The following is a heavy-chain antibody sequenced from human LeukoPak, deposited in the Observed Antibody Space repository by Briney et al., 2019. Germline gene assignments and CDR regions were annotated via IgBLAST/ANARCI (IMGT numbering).Heavy chain of an antibody. CDR1: GFTFSSYA. V-gene: IGHV3-30*14. J-gene: IGHJ4*02. Sequence: GGSLRLSCAASGFTFSSYAMHWVRQAPGKGLEWVAVISYDGSNKYYADSVKGRFTISRDNSKNTLYLQMNSLRVEDTAVYYCAIGKSASVDYWGRGTLVTVSS. CDR2: ISYDGSNK. CDR3: AIGKSASVDY.